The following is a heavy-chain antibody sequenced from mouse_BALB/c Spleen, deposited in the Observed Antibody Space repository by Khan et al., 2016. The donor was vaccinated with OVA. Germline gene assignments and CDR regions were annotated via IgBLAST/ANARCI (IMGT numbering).Heavy chain of an antibody. CDR3: ARRTTGNTMDY. CDR1: GYTFTSNT. J-gene: IGHJ4*01. Sequence: QVQLKQSGAELARPGASVRMSCKASGYTFTSNTMHWVKKRPGQGLEWIGYINPRSGNTNFNQNFKNQATLTADKSSSTAYRQLSSLTSEDSAVYYCARRTTGNTMDYWGQGTSVTVSS. V-gene: IGHV1-4*01. CDR2: INPRSGNT. D-gene: IGHD2-14*01.